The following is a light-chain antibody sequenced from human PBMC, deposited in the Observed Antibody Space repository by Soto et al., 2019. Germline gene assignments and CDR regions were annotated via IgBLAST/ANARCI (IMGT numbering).Light chain of an antibody. CDR3: QQYGSSLWT. V-gene: IGKV3-15*01. CDR2: GAS. CDR1: QSVSSN. J-gene: IGKJ1*01. Sequence: EIVMTQSPATLSVSPGERATLSCRTSQSVSSNLAWYQQKPGQAPRLLIYGASTRATGIPTRFSGSGSGTDFTLTISNLEPEDFAVYYCQQYGSSLWTFGQGTKVDIK.